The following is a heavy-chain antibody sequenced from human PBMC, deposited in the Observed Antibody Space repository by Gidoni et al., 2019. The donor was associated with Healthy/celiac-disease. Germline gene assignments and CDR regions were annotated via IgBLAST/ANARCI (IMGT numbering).Heavy chain of an antibody. CDR3: ARVYETNYDYVWGSYRYHRTDAFDI. CDR2: ISSSSSYT. D-gene: IGHD3-16*02. J-gene: IGHJ3*02. V-gene: IGHV3-11*05. Sequence: QVQLVESGGGLVKPGGSLRLSCAASGFTFSDYYMSWIRQAPGKGLEWVSYISSSSSYTNYADSVKGRFTISRDNAKNSLYLQMNSLRAEDTAVYYCARVYETNYDYVWGSYRYHRTDAFDIWGQGTMVTVSS. CDR1: GFTFSDYY.